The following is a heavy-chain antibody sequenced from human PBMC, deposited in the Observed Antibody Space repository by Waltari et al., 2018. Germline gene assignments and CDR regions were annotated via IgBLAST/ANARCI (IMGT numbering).Heavy chain of an antibody. V-gene: IGHV3-74*01. Sequence: VQMVESGGGAAQRGGCRRISCTASGLVYSNHVMHWVRQVPGKGLLWVAHVDSDGSDWRSPSYADSVKGRFTISRDNAKNTVYLQMSSLRVEDTAVYYCARDTPGDGIDYWGQGTLVTVSS. D-gene: IGHD7-27*01. J-gene: IGHJ4*02. CDR3: ARDTPGDGIDY. CDR2: VDSDGSDWRSP. CDR1: GLVYSNHV.